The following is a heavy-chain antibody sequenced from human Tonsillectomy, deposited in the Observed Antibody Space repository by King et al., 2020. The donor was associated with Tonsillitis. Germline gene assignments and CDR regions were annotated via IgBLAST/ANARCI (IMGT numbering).Heavy chain of an antibody. CDR3: ARGISLFGAPLDY. CDR1: GFTFSRDA. Sequence: QVQLVESGGGVVQPGRSLRLSCAVSGFTFSRDAIHWVRQAPGKGLEWGTFISYDGSNKYYADSVKGRFTISRDNLKNTLYLQMNSLRAEDTAVYYCARGISLFGAPLDYWGQGTLVTVSS. D-gene: IGHD3-16*01. V-gene: IGHV3-30-3*01. CDR2: ISYDGSNK. J-gene: IGHJ4*02.